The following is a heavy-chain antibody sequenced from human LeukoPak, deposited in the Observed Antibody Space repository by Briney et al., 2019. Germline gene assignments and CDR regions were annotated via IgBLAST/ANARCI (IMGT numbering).Heavy chain of an antibody. CDR2: INAYNSHT. CDR1: GYTFTSHG. J-gene: IGHJ3*02. D-gene: IGHD3-22*01. V-gene: IGHV1-18*01. CDR3: ARDSRNYYDSRGGGDEAFDI. Sequence: VASVKVSCKASGYTFTSHGITWVRQAPGQGLEWVGWINAYNSHTNYVQNLQGRATMTTDTSTSTAYMELRSLRSDDTAVYYCARDSRNYYDSRGGGDEAFDIWGQGTMVTVSS.